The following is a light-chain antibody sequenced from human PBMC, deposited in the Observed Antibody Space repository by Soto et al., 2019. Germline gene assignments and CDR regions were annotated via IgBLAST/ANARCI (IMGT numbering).Light chain of an antibody. Sequence: EIVLTQSPATLSLSPGERATLSCRASQSVGSNYLAWYQQKPGQAPRLLIYGASSGATGIPDRFSGSGSATDFTLPISRLEPEDFAVYYCQQYCCSPKTFGQGTKVEVK. CDR1: QSVGSNY. CDR3: QQYCCSPKT. CDR2: GAS. V-gene: IGKV3-20*01. J-gene: IGKJ1*01.